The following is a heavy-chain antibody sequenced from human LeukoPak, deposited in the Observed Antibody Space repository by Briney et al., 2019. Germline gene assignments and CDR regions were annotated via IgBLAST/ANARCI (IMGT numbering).Heavy chain of an antibody. V-gene: IGHV3-66*01. CDR1: GFTVSSNY. J-gene: IGHJ5*02. CDR3: ARNAPYFDSSTYYYNWSDP. D-gene: IGHD3-22*01. CDR2: IYSGGTT. Sequence: GGSLRLSCAASGFTVSSNYMSWVRQAPGKGLEWVSVIYSGGTTFYADSVKGRFTISRDSSKNTLYLQMDSLRAEDTAVYYCARNAPYFDSSTYYYNWSDPWGQGTLVTVSS.